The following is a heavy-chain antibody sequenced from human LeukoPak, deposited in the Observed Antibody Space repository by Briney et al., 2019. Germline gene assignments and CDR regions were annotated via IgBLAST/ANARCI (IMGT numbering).Heavy chain of an antibody. Sequence: GGSLRLSCAASGFTFSSYAMSWVRQTPGKELEWVSTISGSGGSTYYADSVKGRFTISSDDSKNTLYLQMNSLRVDDTALYYCAKDRYPGYYDYWGQGTLVTVSS. CDR1: GFTFSSYA. V-gene: IGHV3-23*01. CDR3: AKDRYPGYYDY. J-gene: IGHJ4*02. CDR2: ISGSGGST. D-gene: IGHD2/OR15-2a*01.